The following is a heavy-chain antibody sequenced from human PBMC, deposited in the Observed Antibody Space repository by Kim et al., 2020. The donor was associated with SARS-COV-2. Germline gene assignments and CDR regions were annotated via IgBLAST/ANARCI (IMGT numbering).Heavy chain of an antibody. Sequence: SETLSLTCAVYGGSFSGYYWSWIRQPPGKGLEWIGEINHSGSTNYNPSLKSRVTISVDTSKNQFSLKLSSVTAADTAVYYCARSDPPGPFPTFDYWGQGTLVTVSS. CDR2: INHSGST. CDR1: GGSFSGYY. CDR3: ARSDPPGPFPTFDY. J-gene: IGHJ4*02. V-gene: IGHV4-34*01.